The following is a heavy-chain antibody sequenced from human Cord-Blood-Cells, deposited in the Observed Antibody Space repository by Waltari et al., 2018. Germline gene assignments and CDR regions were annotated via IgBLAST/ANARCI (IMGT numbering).Heavy chain of an antibody. CDR3: ARHGLGYCSRTSCYGIDY. Sequence: EVQLVQYGEEVKKPGESLKISCKGSGYSFTSYWIGWVRQMPGKGLEWMGIIYPGDSDTRYSPSFQGQVTISADKSISTAYLQWISLKASDSAMYYCARHGLGYCSRTSCYGIDYWGQGTLVTVSS. J-gene: IGHJ4*02. CDR1: GYSFTSYW. D-gene: IGHD2-2*01. CDR2: IYPGDSDT. V-gene: IGHV5-51*01.